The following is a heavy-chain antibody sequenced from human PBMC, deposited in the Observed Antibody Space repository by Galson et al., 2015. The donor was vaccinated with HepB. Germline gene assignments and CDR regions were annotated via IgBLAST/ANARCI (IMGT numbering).Heavy chain of an antibody. CDR1: GGTFKTYA. Sequence: SVKVSCKASGGTFKTYAISWVRQAPGHGLEWMGGIFPIFGTANYAQSFQGRVTIIADASTSTVYMELSSLRSEDTAVYYCATVPLYYYDSGGRPYYFSYWGQGTLVTVSS. J-gene: IGHJ4*02. D-gene: IGHD3-22*01. CDR2: IFPIFGTA. CDR3: ATVPLYYYDSGGRPYYFSY. V-gene: IGHV1-69*13.